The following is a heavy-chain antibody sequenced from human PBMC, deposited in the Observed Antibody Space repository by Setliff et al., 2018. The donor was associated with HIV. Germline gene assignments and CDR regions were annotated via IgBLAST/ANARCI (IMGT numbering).Heavy chain of an antibody. CDR2: IFYRGST. J-gene: IGHJ5*02. Sequence: PSETLSLTCTVSNGSISSGNHYWSWIHQHPGKGLEWIGYIFYRGSTYYNPSLKSRVSLSIDTSKNYFSLKLTSVTAADTAMYFCARAGHYDFLGGFSAQPLDPWGRGILVTVSS. D-gene: IGHD3-3*01. V-gene: IGHV4-31*03. CDR1: NGSISSGNHY. CDR3: ARAGHYDFLGGFSAQPLDP.